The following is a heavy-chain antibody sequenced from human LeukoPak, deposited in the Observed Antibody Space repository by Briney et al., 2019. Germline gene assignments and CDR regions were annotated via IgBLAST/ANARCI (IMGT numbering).Heavy chain of an antibody. CDR3: ARSGCSSTSCYRQGYYYYYMDV. J-gene: IGHJ6*03. D-gene: IGHD2-2*01. Sequence: SVKVSCKASGYTFTSYYMHWVRQAPGQGLEWMGGIIPIFGTANYAQKFQGRVTITADESTSTAYMELSSLRSEDTAVYYCARSGCSSTSCYRQGYYYYYMDVWGKGTTVTISS. CDR2: IIPIFGTA. CDR1: GYTFTSYY. V-gene: IGHV1-69*13.